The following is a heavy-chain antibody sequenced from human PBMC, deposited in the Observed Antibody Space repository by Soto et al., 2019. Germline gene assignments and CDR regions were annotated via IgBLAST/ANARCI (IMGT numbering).Heavy chain of an antibody. CDR1: GYSISSAYY. Sequence: PSETLSLTCVVSGYSISSAYYWGWIRQPPGKGLEWVGSVYHSGSTYYNPSLKSRITISLDTSKNHFSLKLRSVTAADSAVYYCARSGTPTPPFPGQWGQGALVTVSS. D-gene: IGHD1-1*01. V-gene: IGHV4-38-2*01. CDR2: VYHSGST. CDR3: ARSGTPTPPFPGQ. J-gene: IGHJ4*02.